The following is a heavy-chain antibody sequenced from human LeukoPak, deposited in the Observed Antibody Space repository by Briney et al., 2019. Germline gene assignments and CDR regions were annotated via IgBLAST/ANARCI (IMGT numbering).Heavy chain of an antibody. CDR2: INPNSGGT. CDR1: GYTFTGYY. Sequence: APVKVSCKASGYTFTGYYMHWVRQAPGQGLEWMGWINPNSGGTNYAQKFQGWVTMTRDTSISTAYMELSRLRSDDTAVYCCARGYSSSSGFDYWGQGTLVTVSS. CDR3: ARGYSSSSGFDY. J-gene: IGHJ4*02. D-gene: IGHD6-6*01. V-gene: IGHV1-2*04.